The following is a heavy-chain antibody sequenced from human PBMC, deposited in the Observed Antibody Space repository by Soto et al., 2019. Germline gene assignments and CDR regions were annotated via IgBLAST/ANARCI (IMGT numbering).Heavy chain of an antibody. CDR1: GYAFTSYD. Sequence: ASVKVSCKASGYAFTSYDINWVRQATGQGLEWMGWMNPNSGNTGYAQKFQGRVTMTRNTSISTAYMGLSSLRSEDTAVYYCARGSDVVVVAARYYYGMDVWGQGTTVTVSS. J-gene: IGHJ6*02. CDR2: MNPNSGNT. D-gene: IGHD2-15*01. CDR3: ARGSDVVVVAARYYYGMDV. V-gene: IGHV1-8*01.